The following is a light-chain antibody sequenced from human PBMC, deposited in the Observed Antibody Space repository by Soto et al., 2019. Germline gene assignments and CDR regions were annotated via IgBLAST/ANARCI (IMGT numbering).Light chain of an antibody. Sequence: VLTQSPGTVSLAPGERATLFCRTSQSVSSDFLAWYQQKPGQAPRLLIYGVFNRDTGIPARFSGIGTGTDFTLTINGREPEDSAVYYCQHYDGSPRTFGQGTKVEI. V-gene: IGKV3-20*01. CDR1: QSVSSDF. CDR3: QHYDGSPRT. J-gene: IGKJ2*01. CDR2: GVF.